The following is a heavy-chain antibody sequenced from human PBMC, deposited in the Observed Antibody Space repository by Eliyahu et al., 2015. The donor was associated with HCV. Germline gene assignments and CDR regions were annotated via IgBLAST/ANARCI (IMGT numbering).Heavy chain of an antibody. V-gene: IGHV1-69*01. CDR2: XIPIFGTA. CDR3: ARWSHDFWSGYYFDY. CDR1: GGXFSSYA. D-gene: IGHD3-3*01. J-gene: IGHJ4*02. Sequence: QVQLVQSGAEVKKPGSSVKVSCKASGGXFSSYAISWXRQAPGQGLEWMGGXIPIFGTANYAQKFQGRVTITADESTSTAYMELSSLRSEDTAVYYCARWSHDFWSGYYFDYWGQGTLVTVSS.